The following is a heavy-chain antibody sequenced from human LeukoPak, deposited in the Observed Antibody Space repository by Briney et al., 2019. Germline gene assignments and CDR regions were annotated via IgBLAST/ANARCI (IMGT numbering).Heavy chain of an antibody. CDR3: ARSDGYILYYFDY. CDR1: SGSISTSNYY. V-gene: IGHV4-39*07. Sequence: PSETLSLTCTVSSGSISTSNYYWGWVRQPPGKALEWIGNIFYSGSTYYSPSLKSRVTISLDTSRNQFSLKLSSVTAADTAVYYCARSDGYILYYFDYWGQGTLVTVSS. CDR2: IFYSGST. J-gene: IGHJ4*02. D-gene: IGHD5-24*01.